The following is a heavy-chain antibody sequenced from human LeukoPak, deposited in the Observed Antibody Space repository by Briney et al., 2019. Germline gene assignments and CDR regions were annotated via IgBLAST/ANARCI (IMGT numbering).Heavy chain of an antibody. CDR2: ISGSGGST. V-gene: IGHV3-23*01. CDR3: AKALLRYNWFDP. J-gene: IGHJ5*02. Sequence: GGSPRLSCAASGFTFSSYAMSWVRQAPGKGLEWVSAISGSGGSTYYADSVKGRFTISRDNSKNTLYLQMNSLRAEDTAVYYCAKALLRYNWFDPWGQGTLVTVSS. CDR1: GFTFSSYA. D-gene: IGHD3-3*01.